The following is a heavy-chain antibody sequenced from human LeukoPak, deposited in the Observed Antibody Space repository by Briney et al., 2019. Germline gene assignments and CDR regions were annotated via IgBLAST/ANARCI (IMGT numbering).Heavy chain of an antibody. J-gene: IGHJ6*02. CDR2: ISGSSGST. V-gene: IGHV3-23*01. CDR1: GFTFSKYA. D-gene: IGHD1-7*01. Sequence: GGSLRLSCAASGFTFSKYAMSWVRQAPGKGLEWVSAISGSSGSTYYADSVKGRFTISRDNSKNTLYLQMNSLRAEDTAVYYCAKVAGTTFYYGMDVWGQGTTVTVSS. CDR3: AKVAGTTFYYGMDV.